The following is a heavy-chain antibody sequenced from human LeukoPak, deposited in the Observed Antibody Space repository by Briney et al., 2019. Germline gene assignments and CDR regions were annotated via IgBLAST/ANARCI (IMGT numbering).Heavy chain of an antibody. CDR3: VRESGSGSQIDY. V-gene: IGHV3-74*01. J-gene: IGHJ4*01. CDR2: IKSDARST. CDR1: GFIFSSYW. Sequence: SGGSLRLSCAASGFIFSSYWMHWARQGPGKGLVWVSRIKSDARSTTYADSVKGRFTISRDNRKNTLYLQMDSLRVEDTAVYYCVRESGSGSQIDYWGQGALVTVSS. D-gene: IGHD3-10*01.